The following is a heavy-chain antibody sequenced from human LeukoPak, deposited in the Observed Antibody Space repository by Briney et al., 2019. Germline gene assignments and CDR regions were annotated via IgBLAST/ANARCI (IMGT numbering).Heavy chain of an antibody. CDR1: GGSISSSSYY. CDR2: IYMSGDT. J-gene: IGHJ4*02. V-gene: IGHV4-39*07. D-gene: IGHD2-15*01. Sequence: SQTLSLTCTVSGGSISSSSYYCGWIRQPPGKGLGWIGCIYMSGDTHYNHSLKSRVTMSVDTSQNQLSLKLSSVSVADAAVYYCARDCSGGNCYSGVIDYWGQGTLVTVSS. CDR3: ARDCSGGNCYSGVIDY.